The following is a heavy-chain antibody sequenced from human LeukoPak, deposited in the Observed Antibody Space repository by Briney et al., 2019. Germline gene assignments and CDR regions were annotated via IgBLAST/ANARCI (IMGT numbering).Heavy chain of an antibody. D-gene: IGHD1-26*01. CDR1: GGSISSYY. Sequence: SETLSLTCTVSGGSISSYYWSWIRQPPGKGLEWIGHIYYTGSTNYNPSLKSRVTMSVDTSRNQFSLKLTSVTAADTAVYYCARTPTTRAFARSDYWDQGTLVTVSS. CDR3: ARTPTTRAFARSDY. V-gene: IGHV4-59*01. CDR2: IYYTGST. J-gene: IGHJ4*02.